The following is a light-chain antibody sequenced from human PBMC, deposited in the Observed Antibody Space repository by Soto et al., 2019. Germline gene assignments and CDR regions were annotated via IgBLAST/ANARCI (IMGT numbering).Light chain of an antibody. Sequence: DIQMTQSPSALSASVVDGVTITCLASQSISKWLAWYQQKPGKAPKLLIYDSFSLESGVPSGFSGSGSGTEFTLTISSLEPDDYATCYGQRHIRDEPKKFGQGTMVDIK. CDR3: QRHIRDEPKK. CDR2: DSF. V-gene: IGKV1-5*01. CDR1: QSISKW. J-gene: IGKJ1*01.